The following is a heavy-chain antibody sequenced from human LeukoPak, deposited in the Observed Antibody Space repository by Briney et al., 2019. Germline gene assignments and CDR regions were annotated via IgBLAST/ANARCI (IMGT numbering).Heavy chain of an antibody. Sequence: GGSLRLSCAASGFAFRGYAMSWVRQAPGKGLEWVSTISGSGGNTYYADSVKGRFTISRDNSKNMVYLQMNSLRAEDTALYYCAESQHSGYDWGGYWGQGTLVTVSS. V-gene: IGHV3-23*01. CDR3: AESQHSGYDWGGY. CDR1: GFAFRGYA. D-gene: IGHD5-12*01. CDR2: ISGSGGNT. J-gene: IGHJ4*02.